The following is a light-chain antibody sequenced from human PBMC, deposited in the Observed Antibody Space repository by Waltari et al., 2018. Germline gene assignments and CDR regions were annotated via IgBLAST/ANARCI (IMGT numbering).Light chain of an antibody. Sequence: AIQMTQSPSSLSASEGDTVTITCRASQGIRNDLGWYQQKPGKAPKLLIYAASSLQSGVPSRLSGSGSGTDFTLTISSLQPEDFATYYCLQDYNYPRTFGQGTKVGIK. V-gene: IGKV1-6*01. J-gene: IGKJ1*01. CDR2: AAS. CDR1: QGIRND. CDR3: LQDYNYPRT.